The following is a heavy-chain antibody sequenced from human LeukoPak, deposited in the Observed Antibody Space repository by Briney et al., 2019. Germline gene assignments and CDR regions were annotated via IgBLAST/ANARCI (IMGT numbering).Heavy chain of an antibody. D-gene: IGHD2-15*01. CDR2: IYYSGST. V-gene: IGHV4-39*01. Sequence: PSETLSLTCTVSGGSISSSSYYWGWIRQPPGKGLEWIGSIYYSGSTYYNPSLKSRVTISVDTSKNQFSLKLSSVTAADTAVYYCARRAHVAAVHWYFDLWGRGTLVTVSS. J-gene: IGHJ2*01. CDR3: ARRAHVAAVHWYFDL. CDR1: GGSISSSSYY.